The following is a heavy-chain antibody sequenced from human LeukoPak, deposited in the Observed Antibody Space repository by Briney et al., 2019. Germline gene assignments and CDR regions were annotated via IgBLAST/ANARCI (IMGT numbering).Heavy chain of an antibody. CDR3: GHWGSPGPCDY. CDR2: ISGSGGGT. J-gene: IGHJ4*02. D-gene: IGHD3-16*01. CDR1: VLTFAGYA. V-gene: IGHV3-23*02. Sequence: GGSLRLSCAASVLTFAGYAMSWVRQAPGQGLEWVSLISGSGGGTYYVDVGKSRYTTTRDNSQNALYLRLNSLRAEDTAVYYCGHWGSPGPCDYWGQGTVVTVSS.